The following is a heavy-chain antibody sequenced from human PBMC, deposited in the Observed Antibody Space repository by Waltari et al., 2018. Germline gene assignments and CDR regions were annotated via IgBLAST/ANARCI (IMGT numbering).Heavy chain of an antibody. V-gene: IGHV4-38-2*01. CDR1: GYSISRGYY. CDR2: IYHSGST. CDR3: ARVGPPEEGYCSSTSCYHFDY. Sequence: QVQLQESGPGLVKPSETLSLTCAVSGYSISRGYYWGWIRQPPGTGLEWIGSIYHSGSTYYNPSLKSRVTISVDTSKNQFSLKLSSVTAADTAVYYCARVGPPEEGYCSSTSCYHFDYWGQGTLVTVSS. J-gene: IGHJ4*02. D-gene: IGHD2-2*01.